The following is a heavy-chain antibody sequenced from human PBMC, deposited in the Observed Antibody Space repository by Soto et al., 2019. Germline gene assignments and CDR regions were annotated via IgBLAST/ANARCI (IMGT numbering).Heavy chain of an antibody. CDR3: ARDLGGYSSSEGDY. V-gene: IGHV3-30-3*01. CDR2: ISYDGSNK. J-gene: IGHJ4*02. Sequence: QVQLGESGGGVVQPGRSLRLSCAASGFTFSSYAMHWVRQAPGKGLEWVAVISYDGSNKYYADSVKGRFTISRDNSKNTLYLQMNSLRAEDTAVYYCARDLGGYSSSEGDYWGQGTLVTVSS. CDR1: GFTFSSYA. D-gene: IGHD6-13*01.